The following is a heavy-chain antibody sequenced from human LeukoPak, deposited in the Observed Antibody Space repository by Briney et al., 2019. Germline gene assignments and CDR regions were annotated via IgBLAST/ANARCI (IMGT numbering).Heavy chain of an antibody. CDR1: GYTFTSYG. V-gene: IGHV1-18*01. D-gene: IGHD4-23*01. J-gene: IGHJ6*03. CDR3: ARYRPDYGGYYYYYYMDV. Sequence: ASVTVSCKASGYTFTSYGISWVRQGPGPGLEWVGGISAYNGNTNYAQKLHGRVTMTTDTSTSTAYMELRSLRSDDTAVYYCARYRPDYGGYYYYYYMDVWGKGTTVTISS. CDR2: ISAYNGNT.